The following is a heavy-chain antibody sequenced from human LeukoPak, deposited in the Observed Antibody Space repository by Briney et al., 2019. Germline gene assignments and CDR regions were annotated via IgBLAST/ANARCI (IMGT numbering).Heavy chain of an antibody. CDR1: GFTFSHFW. Sequence: GGSLRLSCAASGFTFSHFWMSWVRQAPGKGLEWVAYIKKTGSETYYVDSVKGRFTIARDNTRNSLFLQMYSLRAEDTAVYFCAREDGYCSGGNCYSYFDSWGQGTLVTVSS. CDR2: IKKTGSET. V-gene: IGHV3-7*01. D-gene: IGHD2-15*01. CDR3: AREDGYCSGGNCYSYFDS. J-gene: IGHJ4*02.